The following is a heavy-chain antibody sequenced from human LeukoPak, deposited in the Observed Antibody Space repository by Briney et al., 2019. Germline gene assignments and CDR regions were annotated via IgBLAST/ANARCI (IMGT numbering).Heavy chain of an antibody. V-gene: IGHV3-9*03. D-gene: IGHD6-13*01. Sequence: AGGSLRLSCAASGFTIGDYAMNWVRQAPGKGLEWVSGISWNSGSIGYADSVKGRFTISRDNAENSLYLQMNSLRAEDMALYYCAKESIAAAGSFYYWGQGTLVTVSP. CDR3: AKESIAAAGSFYY. CDR1: GFTIGDYA. J-gene: IGHJ4*02. CDR2: ISWNSGSI.